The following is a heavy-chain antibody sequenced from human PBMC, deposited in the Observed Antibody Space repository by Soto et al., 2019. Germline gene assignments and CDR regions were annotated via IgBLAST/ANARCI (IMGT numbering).Heavy chain of an antibody. J-gene: IGHJ6*02. CDR1: GGTFSSYA. CDR2: IIPIFGTA. Sequence: GASVKVSCKASGGTFSSYAISWVRQAPGQGLEWMGGIIPIFGTANYAQKFQGRVTITADESTSTAYMELSSLRSEDTAVYYCAREISAGWAAAGYYYYYGMDVWGQGTTVT. D-gene: IGHD6-13*01. CDR3: AREISAGWAAAGYYYYYGMDV. V-gene: IGHV1-69*13.